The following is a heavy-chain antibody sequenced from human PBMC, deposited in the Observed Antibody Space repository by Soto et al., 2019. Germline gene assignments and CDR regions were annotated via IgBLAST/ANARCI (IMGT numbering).Heavy chain of an antibody. CDR2: VNSDGSIT. Sequence: GGSLRLSCAATGFTFSSYWMHWVRQAPGKGLVWVSRVNSDGSITNYADAVKGRFTISRDNAKNTLYLQMDGLRAEDTAVYYCARVGATTWYWGQGTLVTVSS. CDR3: ARVGATTWY. CDR1: GFTFSSYW. J-gene: IGHJ4*02. D-gene: IGHD1-26*01. V-gene: IGHV3-74*01.